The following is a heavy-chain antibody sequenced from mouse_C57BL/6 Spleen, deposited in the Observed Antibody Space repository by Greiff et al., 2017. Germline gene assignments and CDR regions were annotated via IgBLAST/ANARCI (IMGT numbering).Heavy chain of an antibody. CDR2: IYPGGGYT. CDR1: GYTFTNYW. J-gene: IGHJ1*03. D-gene: IGHD2-5*01. CDR3: ARGGDYSNYCWYFDV. Sequence: QVQLQQSGAELVRPGTSVKMSCKASGYTFTNYWIGWAKQRPGHGLEWIGDIYPGGGYTTYNEKFKGKATLTADKSSSTGYMQFRSLTSEDSAIYYCARGGDYSNYCWYFDVWGTGNTVTVSS. V-gene: IGHV1-63*01.